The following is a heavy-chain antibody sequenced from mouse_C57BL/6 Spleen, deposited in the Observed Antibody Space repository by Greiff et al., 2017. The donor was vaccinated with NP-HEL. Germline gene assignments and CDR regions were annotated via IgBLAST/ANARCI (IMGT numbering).Heavy chain of an antibody. V-gene: IGHV14-1*01. CDR3: TTVRVSDYDERYFDV. J-gene: IGHJ1*03. D-gene: IGHD2-4*01. Sequence: VQLQQSGAELVRPGASVKLSCTASGFNIKDYYMHWVKQRPEQGLEWIGRIDPEDGDTEYAPKFQGKATMTADTSSNTAYLQLSSLTSEDTAVYYCTTVRVSDYDERYFDVWGTGTTVTVSS. CDR2: IDPEDGDT. CDR1: GFNIKDYY.